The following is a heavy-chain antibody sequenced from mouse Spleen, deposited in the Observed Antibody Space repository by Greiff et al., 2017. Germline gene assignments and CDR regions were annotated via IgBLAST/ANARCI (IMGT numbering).Heavy chain of an antibody. J-gene: IGHJ4*01. CDR1: GYTFTSYW. CDR2: INPSSGYT. CDR3: ARGGNSYYYAMDY. Sequence: QVHVKQSGAELAKPGASVKLSCKASGYTFTSYWMHWVKQRPGQGLEWIGYINPSSGYTKYNQKFKDKATLTADKSSSTAYMQLSSLTYEDSAVYYCARGGNSYYYAMDYWGQGTSVTVSS. D-gene: IGHD2-1*01. V-gene: IGHV1-7*01.